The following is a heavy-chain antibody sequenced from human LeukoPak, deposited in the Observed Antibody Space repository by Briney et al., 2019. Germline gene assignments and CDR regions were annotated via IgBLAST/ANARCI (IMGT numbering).Heavy chain of an antibody. D-gene: IGHD3-22*01. CDR2: IYYSGST. V-gene: IGHV4-30-4*01. CDR3: ARSPTLPYYYDSSGYRSGDY. Sequence: SETLSLTCTVSGGSISSGDYYWSWIRQPPGKGLEWIGYIYYSGSTYYNPSLKSRVTISVDTSKNQFSLKLSSVTAADTAVYYCARSPTLPYYYDSSGYRSGDYWGQGTLVTVSS. J-gene: IGHJ4*02. CDR1: GGSISSGDYY.